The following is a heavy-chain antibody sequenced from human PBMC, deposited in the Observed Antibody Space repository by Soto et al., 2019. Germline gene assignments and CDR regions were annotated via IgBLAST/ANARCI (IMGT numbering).Heavy chain of an antibody. CDR2: VNSDGGNT. CDR1: GVTFSSSW. CDR3: ARPYFGSGVRRSLDY. V-gene: IGHV3-74*01. J-gene: IGHJ4*02. Sequence: GGSLRLTCAASGVTFSSSWRHWGRQAPGKGLLGGSHVNSDGGNTDYAGSVKGRVIISRDNAKNTLYLQMNSLTAEDTAVYYCARPYFGSGVRRSLDYWGQGTLVTVSS. D-gene: IGHD3-10*01.